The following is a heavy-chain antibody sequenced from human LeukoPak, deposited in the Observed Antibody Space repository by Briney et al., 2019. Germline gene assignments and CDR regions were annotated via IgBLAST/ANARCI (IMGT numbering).Heavy chain of an antibody. CDR2: ISYDGNNK. CDR3: AKVPRQSGWYPLSDS. D-gene: IGHD6-13*01. Sequence: GGSLRLSCSASGFTFSSYAMHWVRQAPGKGLEWVAVISYDGNNKYYADSVKGRFTISRDNSRNTLYLQMNTLRAEDTAVYYCAKVPRQSGWYPLSDSWGQGALVTVSS. V-gene: IGHV3-30*18. J-gene: IGHJ5*01. CDR1: GFTFSSYA.